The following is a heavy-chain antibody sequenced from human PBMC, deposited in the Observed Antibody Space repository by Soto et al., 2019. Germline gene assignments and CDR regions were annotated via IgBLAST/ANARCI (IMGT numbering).Heavy chain of an antibody. CDR2: IYTSGST. V-gene: IGHV4-4*07. Sequence: KSSETLSLTCTVSGGSISSYYGSWIRQPAGKGLEWIGRIYTSGSTNYNPSLKSRVTMSVDTSKNQFSLKLSSVTAADTAVYYCARDADYSDSSGYWGCCDNWGQGPLGRASS. CDR1: GGSISSYY. CDR3: ARDADYSDSSGYWGCCDN. D-gene: IGHD3-22*01. J-gene: IGHJ4*02.